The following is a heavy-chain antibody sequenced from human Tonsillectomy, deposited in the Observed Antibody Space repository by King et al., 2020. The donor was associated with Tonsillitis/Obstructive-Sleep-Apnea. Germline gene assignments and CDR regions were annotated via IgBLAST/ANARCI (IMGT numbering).Heavy chain of an antibody. V-gene: IGHV4-39*07. D-gene: IGHD4-17*01. Sequence: QLVESGPGLVKPSETLSLTCAVSGGSISNTNYFWGWIRQPPGKGLEWIGGIYYSGSTDYNPSLKSRVTMSVDTSKNQFSLRLRSVTAADTAVYSCARTTLTIYYFDYWGQGTLVTVSS. J-gene: IGHJ4*02. CDR2: IYYSGST. CDR3: ARTTLTIYYFDY. CDR1: GGSISNTNYF.